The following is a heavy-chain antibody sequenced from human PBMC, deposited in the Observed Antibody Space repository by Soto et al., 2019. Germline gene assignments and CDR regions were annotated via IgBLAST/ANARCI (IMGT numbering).Heavy chain of an antibody. D-gene: IGHD6-19*01. J-gene: IGHJ4*02. CDR3: ARGATWAVAGTGISPPFDY. V-gene: IGHV4-4*02. CDR2: IYHSGRT. CDR1: GGSISSSNW. Sequence: QVQLQESGPGLVKPSGTLSLTCAVSGGSISSSNWWSWVRQPPGKGLEWIGEIYHSGRTNYNPSLKSRVTISVDKSKNQFSRTLSSVAAADTAVYYCARGATWAVAGTGISPPFDYWGQGTLVTVSS.